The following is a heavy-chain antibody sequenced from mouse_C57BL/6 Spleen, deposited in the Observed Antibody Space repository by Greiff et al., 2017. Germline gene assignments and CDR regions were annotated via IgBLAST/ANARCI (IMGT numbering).Heavy chain of an antibody. CDR3: ARLNYGSSYLDY. V-gene: IGHV1-69*01. CDR2: IDPSDSYT. Sequence: QFQLQQPGAELVMPGASVKLSCKASGYTFTSYWMHWVKQRPGQGLEWIGEIDPSDSYTNYNQKFKGKSTLTVDKSSSTAYMQLSSLTSEDSAVYYCARLNYGSSYLDYWGQGTTLTVSS. D-gene: IGHD1-1*01. CDR1: GYTFTSYW. J-gene: IGHJ2*01.